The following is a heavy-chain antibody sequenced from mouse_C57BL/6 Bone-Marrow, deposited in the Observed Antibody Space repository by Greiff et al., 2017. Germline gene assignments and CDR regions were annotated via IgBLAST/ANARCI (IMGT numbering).Heavy chain of an antibody. D-gene: IGHD2-4*01. CDR3: ARSLMITGFMDY. Sequence: VQLKQSGPELVKPGASVKISCKASGYSFTDYNMNWVKQSNGKSLEWIGVINPNYGTTSYNQKFKGKATLTVDQSSSTAYMQLNSLKSEDSAVYYFARSLMITGFMDYWGQGTSVTVSS. V-gene: IGHV1-39*01. CDR2: INPNYGTT. J-gene: IGHJ4*01. CDR1: GYSFTDYN.